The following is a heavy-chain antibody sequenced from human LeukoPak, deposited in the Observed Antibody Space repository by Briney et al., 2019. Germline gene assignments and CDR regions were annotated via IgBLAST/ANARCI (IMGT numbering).Heavy chain of an antibody. CDR2: IYYSGST. CDR3: ARLHVDWVGPVRDYYYGMDV. V-gene: IGHV4-59*04. D-gene: IGHD5-12*01. CDR1: GGSISSYY. J-gene: IGHJ6*02. Sequence: SETLSLTCTVSGGSISSYYWSWIRQPPGKGLEWIGYIYYSGSTYYNPSLKSRVTISVDTSKNQFSLKLSSVTAADTAVYYCARLHVDWVGPVRDYYYGMDVWGQGTTVTVSS.